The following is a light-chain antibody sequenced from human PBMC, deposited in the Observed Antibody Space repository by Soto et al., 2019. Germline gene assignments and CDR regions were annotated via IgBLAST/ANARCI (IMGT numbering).Light chain of an antibody. Sequence: QSVLTQPPSVSGAPGQRVTISCTGSNSNIGAGYDVHWYLKLPGTAPKLLVYTNNNRPLGVPDRFSGSKSGTSASLAITGLQAEDEADYYCQSYDSRLSAYVFGSGTKLTVL. V-gene: IGLV1-40*01. CDR3: QSYDSRLSAYV. CDR1: NSNIGAGYD. J-gene: IGLJ1*01. CDR2: TNN.